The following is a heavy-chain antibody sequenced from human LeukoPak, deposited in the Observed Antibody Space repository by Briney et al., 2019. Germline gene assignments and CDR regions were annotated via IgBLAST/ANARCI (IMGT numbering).Heavy chain of an antibody. CDR2: INHSGST. J-gene: IGHJ4*02. V-gene: IGHV4-34*01. CDR1: GGSFSGYY. Sequence: PSETLSLTCAVYGGSFSGYYWSWIRQPPGKGLEWIGEINHSGSTNYNPSLKSRVTISVDTSKNQFSLKLSSVTAADTAVYYCARELSSSYDYWGQGTLVTVSS. D-gene: IGHD3-16*02. CDR3: ARELSSSYDY.